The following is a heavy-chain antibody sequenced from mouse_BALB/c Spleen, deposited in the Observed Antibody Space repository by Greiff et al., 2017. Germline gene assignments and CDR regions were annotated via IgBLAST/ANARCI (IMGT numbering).Heavy chain of an antibody. V-gene: IGHV14-3*02. CDR3: ARYTTGYVPYAMDY. CDR2: IDPANGNT. D-gene: IGHD1-1*01. CDR1: GFNIKDTY. Sequence: EVQLVESGAELVKPGASVKLSCTASGFNIKDTYMHWVKQRPEQGLEWIGRIDPANGNTKYDPKFQGKATITADTSSNTAYLQLSSLTSEDTAVYYCARYTTGYVPYAMDYWGQGTSVTVSS. J-gene: IGHJ4*01.